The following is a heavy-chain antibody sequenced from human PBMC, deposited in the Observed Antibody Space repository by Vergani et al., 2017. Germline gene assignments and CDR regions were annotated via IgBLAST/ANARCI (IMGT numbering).Heavy chain of an antibody. CDR2: IYYSGST. J-gene: IGHJ6*03. Sequence: QVQLQESGPGLVKPSETLSLTCIVSGSSISNYYWSWIRQSPGKGLEWVGFIYYSGSTNYNPSLKSRVTISMDTSKNQFSLKLNSVTAADTAVYYCASLKLRDAYFMDVWGKGTTVTVSS. CDR1: GSSISNYY. CDR3: ASLKLRDAYFMDV. V-gene: IGHV4-59*01. D-gene: IGHD4-17*01.